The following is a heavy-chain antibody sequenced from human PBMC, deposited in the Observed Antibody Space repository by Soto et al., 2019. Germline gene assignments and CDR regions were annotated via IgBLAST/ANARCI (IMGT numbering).Heavy chain of an antibody. CDR3: AAGSIAAAGRFGYYYYYMDV. D-gene: IGHD6-13*01. V-gene: IGHV1-58*02. CDR1: GFTFTSSA. J-gene: IGHJ6*03. CDR2: IVVGSGNT. Sequence: ASVKVSCKASGFTFTSSAMQWVRQARGQRLEWIGWIVVGSGNTNYAQKFQERVTITRDMSTSTAYMELSSLRSEDTAVYYCAAGSIAAAGRFGYYYYYMDVWGKGTTVTVSS.